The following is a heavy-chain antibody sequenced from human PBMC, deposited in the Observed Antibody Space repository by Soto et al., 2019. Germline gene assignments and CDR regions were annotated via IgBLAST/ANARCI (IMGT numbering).Heavy chain of an antibody. V-gene: IGHV4-30-4*01. D-gene: IGHD3-22*01. CDR3: ARVPGTGYYDSSAKFDP. Sequence: SETLSLTCTVSGGSISSGDYYWSWIRQPPGKGLEWIGYIYYSGSTYYNPSLKSRVTISVDTSKNQFSLKLSSVTAVDTAVYYCARVPGTGYYDSSAKFDPWGQGTLVTSPQ. J-gene: IGHJ5*02. CDR1: GGSISSGDYY. CDR2: IYYSGST.